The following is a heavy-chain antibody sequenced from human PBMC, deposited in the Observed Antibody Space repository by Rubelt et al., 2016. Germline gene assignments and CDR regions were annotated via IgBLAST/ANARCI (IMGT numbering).Heavy chain of an antibody. CDR3: AKWPEYDYDSPTKPSSREFDY. CDR2: ISGSGGST. Sequence: QAPGKGLEWVSAISGSGGSTYYADSVKGRFTISRDNSKNTLYLQMNSLRAEDTAVYYCAKWPEYDYDSPTKPSSREFDYWGQGTLVTVSS. V-gene: IGHV3-23*01. J-gene: IGHJ4*02. D-gene: IGHD3-22*01.